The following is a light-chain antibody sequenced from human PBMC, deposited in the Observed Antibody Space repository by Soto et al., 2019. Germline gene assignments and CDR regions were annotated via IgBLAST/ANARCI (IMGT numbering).Light chain of an antibody. V-gene: IGKV3-11*01. CDR1: QTVNSR. CDR3: HQRQSWPRT. J-gene: IGKJ1*01. CDR2: HTS. Sequence: EIVLTQSPATLSSSPGARAPLSCRARQTVNSRLAWYQHKPGQAPRLLIYHTSNRATGIPARFSGSGSGTDFTLTISSLEPEDFAVYYCHQRQSWPRTFGQGTKVDIK.